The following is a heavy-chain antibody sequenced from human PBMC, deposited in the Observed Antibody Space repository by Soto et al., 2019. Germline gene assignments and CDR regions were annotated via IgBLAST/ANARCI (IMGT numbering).Heavy chain of an antibody. D-gene: IGHD1-1*01. CDR2: MSHSGGT. J-gene: IGHJ3*02. CDR1: GGFVSSGSYY. V-gene: IGHV4-34*01. CDR3: ARVARGTATTVVDAFDI. Sequence: QVQLQQWGAGLLKPSETLSLTCAVYGGFVSSGSYYWSWIRQPPGKGLEWIGEMSHSGGTHFNPSLRIRFTISVDTSKSQFSLKMSSVTAADTALYYCARVARGTATTVVDAFDIWGPGTMVTVSS.